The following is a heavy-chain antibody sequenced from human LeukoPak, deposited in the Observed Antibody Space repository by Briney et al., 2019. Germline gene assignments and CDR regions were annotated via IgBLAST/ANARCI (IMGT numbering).Heavy chain of an antibody. CDR1: GVSFSGYY. CDR2: INHSGST. J-gene: IGHJ3*02. CDR3: ARGPRYYDSSGYYSGAFDI. V-gene: IGHV4-34*01. Sequence: PSETLSLTCAVYGVSFSGYYWSWIRQPPGKGLEWIGEINHSGSTNYNPSLKSRVTISVDTSKNQFSLKLSSVTAADTAVYYCARGPRYYDSSGYYSGAFDIWGQGTMVTVSS. D-gene: IGHD3-22*01.